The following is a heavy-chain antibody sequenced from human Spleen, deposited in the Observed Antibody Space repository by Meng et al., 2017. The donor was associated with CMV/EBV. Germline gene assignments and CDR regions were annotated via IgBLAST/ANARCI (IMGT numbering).Heavy chain of an antibody. Sequence: QVQLQESGPGLVKPSQTRSLTCTVSGCSISSSSYYWGWIRQPPGKGLEWIGEINHSGSTNYNPSLKSRVTISVDTSKNQFSLKLSSVTAADTAVYYCASSPRGSGSGSYYSGLHWGQGTLVTVAS. CDR1: GCSISSSSYY. CDR2: INHSGST. V-gene: IGHV4-39*07. D-gene: IGHD3-10*01. CDR3: ASSPRGSGSGSYYSGLH. J-gene: IGHJ4*02.